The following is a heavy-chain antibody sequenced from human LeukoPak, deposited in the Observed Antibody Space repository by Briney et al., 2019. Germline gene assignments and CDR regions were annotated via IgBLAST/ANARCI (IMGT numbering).Heavy chain of an antibody. D-gene: IGHD3-22*01. CDR1: GFTFSSYW. V-gene: IGHV3-7*01. Sequence: GGSLRLSCAASGFTFSSYWMSWVRQAPGKGLEWVANIKQDGSEKYYVDSVKGRFTISRDNAKNSLYLQMNSLRAEDTAVYYCARVMHDSSGYYYVVVDYWGQGTLVTVSS. CDR3: ARVMHDSSGYYYVVVDY. J-gene: IGHJ4*02. CDR2: IKQDGSEK.